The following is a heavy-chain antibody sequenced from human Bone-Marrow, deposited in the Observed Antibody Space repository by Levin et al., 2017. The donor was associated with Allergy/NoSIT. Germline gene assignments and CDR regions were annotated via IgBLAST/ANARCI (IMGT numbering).Heavy chain of an antibody. D-gene: IGHD2-15*01. CDR1: GFTFSTYA. CDR3: ARPFRDCNSGSCFVSYDY. J-gene: IGHJ4*02. CDR2: ISGYNGNT. V-gene: IGHV3-23*01. Sequence: QPSETLSLTCAASGFTFSTYAMSWVRQAPGKGLEWVSGISGYNGNTYYADSVKGRFTISRDGSKNTLYLQMDSLRADDTAVYYCARPFRDCNSGSCFVSYDYWGQGTLVTVSS.